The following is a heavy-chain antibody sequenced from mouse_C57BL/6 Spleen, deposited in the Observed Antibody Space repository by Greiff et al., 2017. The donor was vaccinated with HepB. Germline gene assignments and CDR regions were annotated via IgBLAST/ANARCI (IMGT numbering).Heavy chain of an antibody. J-gene: IGHJ2*01. CDR3: ARDRDYSNYVDY. V-gene: IGHV5-4*01. CDR2: ISDGGSYT. Sequence: EVKLMESGGGLVKPGGSLKLSCAASGFTFSSYAMSWVRQTPEKRLEWVATISDGGSYTYYPDNVKGRFTISRDNAKNNLYLQMSHLKSEDTAMYYCARDRDYSNYVDYWGQGTTLTVSS. D-gene: IGHD2-5*01. CDR1: GFTFSSYA.